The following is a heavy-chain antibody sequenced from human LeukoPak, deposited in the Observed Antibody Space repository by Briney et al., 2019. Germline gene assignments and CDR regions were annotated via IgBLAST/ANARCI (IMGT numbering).Heavy chain of an antibody. V-gene: IGHV4-4*07. CDR3: ARDTAAHFNY. CDR2: IYVSGST. Sequence: SETLSLTCTISGDSISSYYWSWIRQPAGKGLEWIGHIYVSGSTDYNPSLKSRVTMSLDTSKNQFSLRLTSVTAADTAVYYCARDTAAHFNYWGQGTLVTVSS. CDR1: GDSISSYY. D-gene: IGHD2-15*01. J-gene: IGHJ4*02.